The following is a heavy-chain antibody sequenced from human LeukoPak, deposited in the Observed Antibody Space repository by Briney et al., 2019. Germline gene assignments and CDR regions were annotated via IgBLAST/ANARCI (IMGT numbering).Heavy chain of an antibody. CDR1: GYTFTGYY. CDR2: INPNSGGT. D-gene: IGHD3-10*01. Sequence: GASVKVSCKASGYTFTGYYMHWVRQAPGQGLEWMGWINPNSGGTNYAQKFQGRVTMTRDTSISTAYMELSRLRSDDTAVYYCARAMVRGVRASYYFDYWGQGTLVTVSS. V-gene: IGHV1-2*02. J-gene: IGHJ4*02. CDR3: ARAMVRGVRASYYFDY.